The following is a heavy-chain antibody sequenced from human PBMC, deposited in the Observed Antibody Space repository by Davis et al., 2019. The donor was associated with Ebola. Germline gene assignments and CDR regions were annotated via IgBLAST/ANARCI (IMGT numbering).Heavy chain of an antibody. Sequence: GESLKISCAASGFTFSSYDMNWVRQAPGKGLEWVSSISSSSSYIYYADSVKGRFTIYRDNAKNSLYLQMNSLRAEDTAVYYCTREQTTVTTDWFDPWGQGTLVTVSS. CDR1: GFTFSSYD. CDR3: TREQTTVTTDWFDP. CDR2: ISSSSSYI. V-gene: IGHV3-21*01. D-gene: IGHD4-17*01. J-gene: IGHJ5*02.